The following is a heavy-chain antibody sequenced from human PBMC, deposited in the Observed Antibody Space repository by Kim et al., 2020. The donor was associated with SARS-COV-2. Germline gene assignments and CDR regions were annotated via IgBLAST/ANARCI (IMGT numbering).Heavy chain of an antibody. CDR2: ISSSSTTV. V-gene: IGHV3-48*02. J-gene: IGHJ4*02. D-gene: IGHD5-18*01. CDR1: GFTFSSYS. Sequence: GGSLRLSCAASGFTFSSYSMNWVRQAPGQGLEWVSYISSSSTTVYADSVKGRFTISRDNAENSLYLQMNSLRDEDTAVYYCARDLAMGYWGQGTLVTVSS. CDR3: ARDLAMGY.